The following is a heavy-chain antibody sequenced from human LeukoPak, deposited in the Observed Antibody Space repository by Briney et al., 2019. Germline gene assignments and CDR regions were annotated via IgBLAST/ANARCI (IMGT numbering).Heavy chain of an antibody. V-gene: IGHV3-48*03. J-gene: IGHJ3*02. CDR1: GFTFSSYE. CDR2: ISSSGSTI. D-gene: IGHD2-21*01. Sequence: GGSLRLSCAASGFTFSSYEMTWVRQAPGKGLEWVSYISSSGSTIYYADSVKGRFTISRDNAKNSLYLQMNSLRAEDTAVYYCGRGGVVASIDIWGQGTMVTVSS. CDR3: GRGGVVASIDI.